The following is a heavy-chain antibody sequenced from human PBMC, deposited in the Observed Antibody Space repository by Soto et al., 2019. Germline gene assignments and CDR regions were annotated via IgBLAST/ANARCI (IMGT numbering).Heavy chain of an antibody. CDR1: GFTFSSYG. D-gene: IGHD2-2*01. J-gene: IGHJ6*02. CDR2: ISYDGSNK. Sequence: GGSLRLSCAASGFTFSSYGMHWVRQAPGKGLEWVAVISYDGSNKYYADSVKGRFTISRDNSKNTLYLQMNSLRAEDTAVYYCAKDQKGYCSSTSCYEAVGSSWYHHYYYYYGMDVWGQGTTVTVSS. CDR3: AKDQKGYCSSTSCYEAVGSSWYHHYYYYYGMDV. V-gene: IGHV3-30*18.